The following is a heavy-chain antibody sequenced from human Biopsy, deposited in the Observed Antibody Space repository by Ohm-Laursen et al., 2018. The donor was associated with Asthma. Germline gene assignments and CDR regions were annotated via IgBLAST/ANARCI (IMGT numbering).Heavy chain of an antibody. CDR2: INGGGDRT. J-gene: IGHJ4*02. Sequence: GSLRLSCAASGFTFSTHHLSWVRQAPGKGLEWVSSINGGGDRTWYADSVKGRFTISRDNSKHTMYLHMNSLRGDDTAIYYCGKDSSEVEAADVYWGQGTLVTVSS. V-gene: IGHV3-23*01. CDR3: GKDSSEVEAADVY. D-gene: IGHD2-15*01. CDR1: GFTFSTHH.